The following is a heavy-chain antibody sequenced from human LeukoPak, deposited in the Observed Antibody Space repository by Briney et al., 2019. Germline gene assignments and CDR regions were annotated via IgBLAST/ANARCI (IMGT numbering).Heavy chain of an antibody. V-gene: IGHV3-23*01. CDR2: IICSGGNT. J-gene: IGHJ5*02. D-gene: IGHD6-19*01. CDR1: GFTFSSYS. Sequence: GGSLRLSSAASGFTFSSYSMTWVLLAPGKGLEGVSVIICSGGNTVYADSVTGRFTISRDNSKNTLYLQMNSLRAEDTAVYYCAKPSVSGTGRSWFDAWGQGTLVTVSS. CDR3: AKPSVSGTGRSWFDA.